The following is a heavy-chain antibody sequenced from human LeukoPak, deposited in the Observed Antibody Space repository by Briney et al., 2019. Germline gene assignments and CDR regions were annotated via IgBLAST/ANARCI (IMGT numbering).Heavy chain of an antibody. CDR3: SSDPNGDYVGAFDM. D-gene: IGHD4-17*01. Sequence: QPGGSLRLSCVDSGFTFSSYAVTWVRQAPGKGLEWVSSITGSGYTYYADSVKGRFTVSRDNSKNTLFLQMNDLRAEDTGLYYCSSDPNGDYVGAFDMWGPGTMVTVAS. J-gene: IGHJ3*02. CDR2: ITGSGYT. V-gene: IGHV3-23*01. CDR1: GFTFSSYA.